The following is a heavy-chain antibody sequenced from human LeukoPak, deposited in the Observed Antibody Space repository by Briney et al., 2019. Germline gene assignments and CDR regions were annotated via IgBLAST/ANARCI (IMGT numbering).Heavy chain of an antibody. CDR3: ARDGSPYYDSSGYDY. V-gene: IGHV3-7*01. CDR1: GFTFSSYW. Sequence: GGSLRLSCAASGFTFSSYWMSWVRQAPGKGLEWVANIKQDGSGKYYVDSVKGRFTISRDNAKNSLYLQMNSLRAEDTAVYYCARDGSPYYDSSGYDYWGQGTLVTVSS. D-gene: IGHD3-22*01. CDR2: IKQDGSGK. J-gene: IGHJ4*02.